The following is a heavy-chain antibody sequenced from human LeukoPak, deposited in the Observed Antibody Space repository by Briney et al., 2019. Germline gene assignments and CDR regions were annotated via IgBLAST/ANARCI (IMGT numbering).Heavy chain of an antibody. Sequence: SVKVSCKASGGTFISYAISWVRQAPGQGLEWMGGIIPIFGTANYAQKFQGRVTITTDESTSTAYMELSSLRSEDTAVYYCARANSMVRGYYYMDVWGKGTTVTVSS. D-gene: IGHD3-10*01. J-gene: IGHJ6*03. V-gene: IGHV1-69*05. CDR1: GGTFISYA. CDR2: IIPIFGTA. CDR3: ARANSMVRGYYYMDV.